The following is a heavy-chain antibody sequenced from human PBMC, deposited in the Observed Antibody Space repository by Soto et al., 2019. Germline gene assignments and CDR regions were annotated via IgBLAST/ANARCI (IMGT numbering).Heavy chain of an antibody. CDR1: GFPLTTSGVG. J-gene: IGHJ4*02. D-gene: IGHD3-3*01. CDR2: IYWDDDK. V-gene: IGHV2-5*02. Sequence: QITLKESGPTVVKPTETLTLTCTFSGFPLTTSGVGVGWVRQSPGKAPEWLALIYWDDDKRYSTSLKRRLTITKDPSKNQVVLTMANVDPADTATYYCAHRVLRTVFGLVTTTAIYFDFWGQGTPVVVSS. CDR3: AHRVLRTVFGLVTTTAIYFDF.